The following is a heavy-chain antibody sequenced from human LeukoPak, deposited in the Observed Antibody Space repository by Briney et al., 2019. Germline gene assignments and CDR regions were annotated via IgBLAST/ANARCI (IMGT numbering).Heavy chain of an antibody. Sequence: GGSLRLSCAASGFTLSSYWMHWVRQAPGKGLVWVSRIKSDGSTTNYADSVKGRFTISRDNAKNTLYLQMNSLRAEDTAVYYCTTDYDYVWGSYRADYWGQGTLVTVSS. CDR2: IKSDGSTT. J-gene: IGHJ4*02. CDR1: GFTLSSYW. V-gene: IGHV3-74*01. D-gene: IGHD3-16*02. CDR3: TTDYDYVWGSYRADY.